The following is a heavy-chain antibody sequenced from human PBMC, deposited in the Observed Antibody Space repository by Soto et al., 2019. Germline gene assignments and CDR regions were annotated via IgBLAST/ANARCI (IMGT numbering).Heavy chain of an antibody. Sequence: SVNVSCKASGGTFSSYAISWVRQAPGQGLEWMGGIIPIFGTANYAQKFQGRVTITADESTSTAYMELSSLRSEDTAVYYCARDPNLDLVWFDPWGQGTLVTVSS. D-gene: IGHD7-27*01. CDR1: GGTFSSYA. CDR2: IIPIFGTA. J-gene: IGHJ5*02. CDR3: ARDPNLDLVWFDP. V-gene: IGHV1-69*13.